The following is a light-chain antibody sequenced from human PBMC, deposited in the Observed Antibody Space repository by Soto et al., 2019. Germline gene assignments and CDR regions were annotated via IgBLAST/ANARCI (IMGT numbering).Light chain of an antibody. V-gene: IGKV3-15*01. CDR1: ESVSSK. CDR2: DAS. CDR3: QQYGGLPT. J-gene: IGKJ1*01. Sequence: EIVMTQSPATLSVSPGERATLSCRASESVSSKLVWYQKKPGQAPRPLIHDASTRATGIPARFSGSGSGTEFTLTISRLEPEDFAVYYCQQYGGLPTFGQGTKVDIK.